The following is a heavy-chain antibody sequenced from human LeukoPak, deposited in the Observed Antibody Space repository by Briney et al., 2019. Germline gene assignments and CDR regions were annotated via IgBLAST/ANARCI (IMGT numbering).Heavy chain of an antibody. CDR3: ARTGGYSYGYSNYGMDV. V-gene: IGHV4-61*01. Sequence: SETLSLTCTVSGGSVSSGNYYWSWIRQPPGKGLEWIGYIYFTGSTNYNPSLKSRVTTSVDTSKNQFSLKLTSVTAADTAVYYCARTGGYSYGYSNYGMDVWGQGTTVTVSS. CDR2: IYFTGST. J-gene: IGHJ6*02. CDR1: GGSVSSGNYY. D-gene: IGHD5-18*01.